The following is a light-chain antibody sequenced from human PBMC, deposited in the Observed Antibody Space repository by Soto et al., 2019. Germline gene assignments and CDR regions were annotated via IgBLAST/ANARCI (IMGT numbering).Light chain of an antibody. CDR1: QSVRNN. CDR2: GAS. J-gene: IGKJ1*01. V-gene: IGKV3-15*01. Sequence: EIVATQPPATLSVSPGETATLSCRASQSVRNNLAWYQQKPGQAPRLLIYGASTRATGIPARFSGSGSGTEFTLTISSLQSEDFAVYYCQQYNNWPPWTFGQGTKVDIK. CDR3: QQYNNWPPWT.